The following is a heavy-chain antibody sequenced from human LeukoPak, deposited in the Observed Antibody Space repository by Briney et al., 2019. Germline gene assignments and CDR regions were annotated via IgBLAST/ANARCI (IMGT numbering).Heavy chain of an antibody. V-gene: IGHV3-7*01. CDR2: IKEDATEK. Sequence: GGSLRLSCAVSGFTFSNYWMSWVRQAPGKGLEWVANIKEDATEKYYVDSVGGRFTISRDNAKNSLYLQMNSLRAEDTAVYYCASSYDTSGWFNSDFWGQGTLVTVSS. CDR3: ASSYDTSGWFNSDF. J-gene: IGHJ4*02. CDR1: GFTFSNYW. D-gene: IGHD6-19*01.